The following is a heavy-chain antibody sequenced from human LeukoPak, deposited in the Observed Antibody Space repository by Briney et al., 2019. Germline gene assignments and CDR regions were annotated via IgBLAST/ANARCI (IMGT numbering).Heavy chain of an antibody. Sequence: TGGSLRLSCAASGFTFSSYAMSWVRQAPGKGLEWASAISGSGGSTYYADSVKGRFTISRDNSKNTLYLQMNSLRAEDTAVYYCAKDYYDSSGYYGEYFQHWGQGTLVTVSS. J-gene: IGHJ1*01. D-gene: IGHD3-22*01. CDR2: ISGSGGST. CDR3: AKDYYDSSGYYGEYFQH. CDR1: GFTFSSYA. V-gene: IGHV3-23*01.